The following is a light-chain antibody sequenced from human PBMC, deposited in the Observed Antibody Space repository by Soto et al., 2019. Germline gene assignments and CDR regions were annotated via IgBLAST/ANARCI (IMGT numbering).Light chain of an antibody. CDR2: GAS. CDR1: QSVNNNY. Sequence: ENVLTQSPGTLSLSPGEEATLSCRASQSVNNNYLAWYQQIPGQPPRLLIYGASSRATGIPDRFSGRGSGTDFTLTISRLEPEDCAVYYCQQRSNWPPVLTFGGGTKVEIK. CDR3: QQRSNWPPVLT. J-gene: IGKJ4*01. V-gene: IGKV3D-20*02.